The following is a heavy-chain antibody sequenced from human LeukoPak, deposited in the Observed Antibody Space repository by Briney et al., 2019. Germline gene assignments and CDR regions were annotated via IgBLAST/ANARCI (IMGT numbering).Heavy chain of an antibody. V-gene: IGHV4-39*01. CDR1: GGSISSSSYY. CDR2: IFYSGST. J-gene: IGHJ5*02. D-gene: IGHD2-15*01. Sequence: PSETLSLTCTVSGGSISSSSYYWGWIRQPPGKGLEWIGNIFYSGSTYYNPSLKNRVTISVDTSKNQFSLKVNSVTAADMAVYYCVQYCSGGGCYFNWFDPWGQRTLFIVSS. CDR3: VQYCSGGGCYFNWFDP.